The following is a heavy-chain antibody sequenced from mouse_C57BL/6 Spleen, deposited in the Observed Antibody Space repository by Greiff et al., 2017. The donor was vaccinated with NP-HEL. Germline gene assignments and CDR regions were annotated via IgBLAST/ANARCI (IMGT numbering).Heavy chain of an antibody. CDR2: INPSTGGT. J-gene: IGHJ4*01. V-gene: IGHV1-42*01. Sequence: EVQLQQSGPELVKPGASVKISCKASGYSFTGYYMNWVKQSPEKSLEWIGEINPSTGGTTYNQKFKAKATLTVDKSSSTAYMQLKSLTSEDSAVYYFARSIYYYGSSYAMDYWGQGTSVTVSS. D-gene: IGHD1-1*01. CDR1: GYSFTGYY. CDR3: ARSIYYYGSSYAMDY.